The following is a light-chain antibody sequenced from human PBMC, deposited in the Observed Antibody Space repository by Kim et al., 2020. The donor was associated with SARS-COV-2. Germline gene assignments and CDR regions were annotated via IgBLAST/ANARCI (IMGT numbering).Light chain of an antibody. CDR3: QAWDSSTAWEV. Sequence: PGQTASITCSGDKLGDKYACWYQQKPGQSPVLVIYQDSKRPSGIPERFSGSNSGNTATLTISGTQAMDEADYYCQAWDSSTAWEVFGGGTQLTVL. CDR1: KLGDKY. V-gene: IGLV3-1*01. CDR2: QDS. J-gene: IGLJ2*01.